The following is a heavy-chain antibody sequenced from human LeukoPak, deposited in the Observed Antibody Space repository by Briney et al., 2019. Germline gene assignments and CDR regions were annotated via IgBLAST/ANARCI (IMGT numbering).Heavy chain of an antibody. CDR1: GFTFSSYW. J-gene: IGHJ4*02. D-gene: IGHD2-2*01. Sequence: HPGGSLRLSCAASGFTFSSYWMHWVRQAPGKGLVWVSRINSDGSSTSYADSVKGRFTISRDNAKNTLYLQMNSLRAEDTAVYYCARGIVVVPAEEIGDYWGQGTLVTVSS. V-gene: IGHV3-74*01. CDR3: ARGIVVVPAEEIGDY. CDR2: INSDGSST.